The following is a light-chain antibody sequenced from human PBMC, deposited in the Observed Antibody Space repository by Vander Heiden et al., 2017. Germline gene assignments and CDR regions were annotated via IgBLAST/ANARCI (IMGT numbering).Light chain of an antibody. CDR2: EVS. CDR3: SLYTSSSTSV. CDR1: SSDVGSYNR. V-gene: IGLV2-18*01. Sequence: QSALTQPPSVSGSPGQSVTISCTGTSSDVGSYNRVPWYQQPPGTAPKLMIYEVSNRPSGVPDHFSGSKSGNTASLTISGLQAEDEADYYCSLYTSSSTSVFGGGTKLTVL. J-gene: IGLJ2*01.